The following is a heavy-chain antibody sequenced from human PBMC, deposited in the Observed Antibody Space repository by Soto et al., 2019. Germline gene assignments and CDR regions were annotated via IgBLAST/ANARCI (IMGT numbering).Heavy chain of an antibody. CDR2: IYYSGST. CDR3: ARAGGSYAPMYFDY. V-gene: IGHV4-59*01. CDR1: GGSISSYY. D-gene: IGHD3-16*01. Sequence: PSETLSLTCTVSGGSISSYYWSWIRQPPGKGLEWIGYIYYSGSTNYNPSLKSRVTISVDTSKNQFSLKLSSVTAADTAVHYCARAGGSYAPMYFDYWGQGTLVTVSS. J-gene: IGHJ4*02.